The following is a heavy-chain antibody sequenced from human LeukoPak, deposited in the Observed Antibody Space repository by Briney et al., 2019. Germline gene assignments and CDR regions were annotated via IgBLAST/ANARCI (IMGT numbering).Heavy chain of an antibody. CDR2: MFPGHSAT. Sequence: GESLKISCKASGYTFTSYYIAWVRQMPGKGLEWMAIMFPGHSATRYSPSFQGQVTISADKSISTACLQWSSLQASDTAIYYCARPLVVWTAVGAFDIWGQGTLVTVSS. V-gene: IGHV5-51*01. J-gene: IGHJ3*02. CDR3: ARPLVVWTAVGAFDI. D-gene: IGHD2-21*02. CDR1: GYTFTSYY.